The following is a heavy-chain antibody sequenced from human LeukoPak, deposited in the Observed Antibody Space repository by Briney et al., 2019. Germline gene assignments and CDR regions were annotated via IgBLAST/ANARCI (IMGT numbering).Heavy chain of an antibody. D-gene: IGHD6-19*01. CDR1: GFTFSSYS. Sequence: QPGGSLRLSCAASGFTFSSYSMNWVRQAPGKGLEWVSYISSSSSTIYYADSVKGRFTISRDNAKNSLYLQMDSLRAEDTAVYYCARYSSGWYSDAFDIWGQGTMVTVSS. J-gene: IGHJ3*02. CDR3: ARYSSGWYSDAFDI. CDR2: ISSSSSTI. V-gene: IGHV3-48*04.